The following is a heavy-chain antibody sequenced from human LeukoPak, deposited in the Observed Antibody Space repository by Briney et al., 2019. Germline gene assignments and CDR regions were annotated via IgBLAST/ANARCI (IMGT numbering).Heavy chain of an antibody. CDR1: GGSISSYY. J-gene: IGHJ4*02. V-gene: IGHV4-4*07. CDR2: IYTSGST. D-gene: IGHD3-3*01. CDR3: ARVPYDFWSGYYVAFDY. Sequence: SETLSLTCTVSGGSISSYYWSWIRQPAGKGLEWIGRIYTSGSTNYNSSLKSRVTMSVDTSKNQFSLKLSSVTAADTAVYYCARVPYDFWSGYYVAFDYWGQGTLVTVSS.